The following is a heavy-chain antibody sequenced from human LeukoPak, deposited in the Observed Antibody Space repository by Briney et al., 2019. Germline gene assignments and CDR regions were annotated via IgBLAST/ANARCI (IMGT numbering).Heavy chain of an antibody. CDR1: GFTFSSYA. CDR3: ARWYSSTWYDGYHFDY. V-gene: IGHV3-66*01. D-gene: IGHD6-13*01. J-gene: IGHJ4*02. Sequence: GGSLRLSCAASGFTFSSYAMSWVRQAPGKGLEWVSVIYSGGSTYYADSVKGRFTTSRDNSKNTLYLQMNSLRAEDTAVYYCARWYSSTWYDGYHFDYWGQGTLVTVSS. CDR2: IYSGGST.